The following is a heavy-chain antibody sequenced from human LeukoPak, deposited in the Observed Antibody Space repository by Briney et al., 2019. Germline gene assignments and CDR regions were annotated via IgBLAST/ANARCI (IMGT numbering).Heavy chain of an antibody. CDR3: AKDHYSSSFFDY. CDR1: GFSLRNKA. J-gene: IGHJ4*02. CDR2: ISTSGGST. Sequence: GGSLRLSCTASGFSLRNKAMTWFRQAPAKGLEWVAAISTSGGSTSYADSVKGRFTISRDNSKNTLYLQMNSLRAEDTAVYYCAKDHYSSSFFDYWGQGTLVTVSS. D-gene: IGHD6-13*01. V-gene: IGHV3-23*01.